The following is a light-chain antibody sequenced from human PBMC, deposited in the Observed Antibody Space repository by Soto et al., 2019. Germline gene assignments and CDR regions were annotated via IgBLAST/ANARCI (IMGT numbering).Light chain of an antibody. J-gene: IGKJ5*01. CDR2: DAS. Sequence: DIQMTQSPSSVSASVGDRVTITCQASQDISNYLNWYQQKPGKAPKLLIYDASNLETGVPSRFSGSGSGTDFTFTISSLQPEDIATYYCQQYDNRPITFGQGTRLEIK. CDR1: QDISNY. V-gene: IGKV1-33*01. CDR3: QQYDNRPIT.